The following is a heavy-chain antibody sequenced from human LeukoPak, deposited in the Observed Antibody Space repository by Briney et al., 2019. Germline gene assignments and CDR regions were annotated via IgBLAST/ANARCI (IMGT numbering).Heavy chain of an antibody. J-gene: IGHJ4*02. Sequence: GGSLRLSRAASGFTFSSYEMNWVRRAAGKGLEWVSYISSSGSTIYYADSVKGRFTISRDNAKNSLYLQMNSLRAEDTAVYYCAREAGSSWFAPLDYWRQGTLVTVSS. D-gene: IGHD6-13*01. CDR1: GFTFSSYE. V-gene: IGHV3-48*03. CDR3: AREAGSSWFAPLDY. CDR2: ISSSGSTI.